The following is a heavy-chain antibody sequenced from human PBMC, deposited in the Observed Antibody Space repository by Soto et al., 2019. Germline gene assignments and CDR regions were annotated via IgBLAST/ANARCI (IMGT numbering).Heavy chain of an antibody. D-gene: IGHD1-26*01. CDR2: INSDGSST. CDR3: ARGGSLNWYFDL. V-gene: IGHV3-74*01. Sequence: EVQLVESGGGLVQPGGSLRLSCAASGFTFSSYWMHWVRQAPGKGLVWVSRINSDGSSTSYADSVKGRLTISRDNAKNTLYLQINSLRAEATAVYYCARGGSLNWYFDLWGRGTLVTVSS. J-gene: IGHJ2*01. CDR1: GFTFSSYW.